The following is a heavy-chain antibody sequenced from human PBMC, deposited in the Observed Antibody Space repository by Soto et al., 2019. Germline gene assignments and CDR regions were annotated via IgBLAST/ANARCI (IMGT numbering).Heavy chain of an antibody. CDR2: IYYSGST. CDR3: ARQAGIAAAGTFY. CDR1: GGSISSSSYY. V-gene: IGHV4-39*01. D-gene: IGHD6-13*01. Sequence: SETLSLTCTVSGGSISSSSYYWGWIRQPPGKGLEWIGSIYYSGSTYYNPSLKSRVTISVDTSKNQFSLKLSSVTAADTAVYYCARQAGIAAAGTFYRGQGTLVTVSS. J-gene: IGHJ4*02.